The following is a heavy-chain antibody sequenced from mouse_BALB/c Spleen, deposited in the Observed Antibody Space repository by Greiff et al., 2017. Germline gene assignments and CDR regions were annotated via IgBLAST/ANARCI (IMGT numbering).Heavy chain of an antibody. CDR3: TRKANFDY. CDR1: GYTFTSYW. J-gene: IGHJ2*01. D-gene: IGHD3-2*02. CDR2: IYPSDSYT. V-gene: IGHV1-69*02. Sequence: QVQLQQPGAELVRPGASVKLSCKASGYTFTSYWINWVKQRPGQGLEWIGNIYPSDSYTNYNQKFKDKATLTVDKSSSTAYMQLSSPTSEDSAVYYCTRKANFDYWGQGTTLTVSS.